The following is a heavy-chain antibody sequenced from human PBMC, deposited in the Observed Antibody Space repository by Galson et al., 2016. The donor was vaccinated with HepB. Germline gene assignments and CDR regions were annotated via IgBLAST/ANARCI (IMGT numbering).Heavy chain of an antibody. CDR3: AYGGYAGRHFFQN. CDR2: IYSDEGE. V-gene: IGHV2-5*02. D-gene: IGHD2-2*01. CDR1: GFSLTTSRLG. J-gene: IGHJ1*01. Sequence: PALVKPTQTLTLTCTFSGFSLTTSRLGVGWIRQAPGEALDWLAFIYSDEGERYNPSLQTRLTITKDTSKNQVVLTMTGLDPTDTATYFCAYGGYAGRHFFQNWGQGTPVIVSS.